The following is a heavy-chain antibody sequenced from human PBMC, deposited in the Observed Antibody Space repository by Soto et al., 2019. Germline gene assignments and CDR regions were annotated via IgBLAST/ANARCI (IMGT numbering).Heavy chain of an antibody. CDR3: ATYDGGTSNDAFDI. V-gene: IGHV5-51*01. CDR2: IFPSDSDT. J-gene: IGHJ3*02. Sequence: ESLKISFKGSAYIFINYWIGWVRQLPGRGLEWMGIIFPSDSDTRYSPSFQGHVSISADTSVNTAYLQWSSLKASDTAIYYCATYDGGTSNDAFDIWGQGTMVTVSS. D-gene: IGHD5-12*01. CDR1: AYIFINYW.